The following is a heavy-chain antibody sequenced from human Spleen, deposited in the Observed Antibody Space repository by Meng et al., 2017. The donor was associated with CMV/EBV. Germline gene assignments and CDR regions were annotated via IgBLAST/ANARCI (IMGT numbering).Heavy chain of an antibody. CDR3: AIVLRGDRYYHYGMDV. CDR1: GFTFDDYA. J-gene: IGHJ6*02. CDR2: ISWNSGSI. V-gene: IGHV3-9*01. Sequence: SLKISCAASGFTFDDYAMHWVRQAPGKGLEWVSGISWNSGSIGYADSVKGRFTISRDNAKNSLYLQMKSLRPEDTALYYSAIVLRGDRYYHYGMDVWGQGTTVTVSS. D-gene: IGHD2-15*01.